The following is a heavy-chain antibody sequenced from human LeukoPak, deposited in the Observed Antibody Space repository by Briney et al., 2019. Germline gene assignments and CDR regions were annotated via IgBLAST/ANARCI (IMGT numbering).Heavy chain of an antibody. Sequence: PGGSLRLSCAASGCSFSSYAMSWVRQAPGKGLEWVSTVSGSGDSTYYAGSVKGRFAISRDNSRNTLDLQMNSLRAEDTAAYYCAKYGGYCSGGSCYSDYGGQGTLVTVSS. D-gene: IGHD2-15*01. CDR3: AKYGGYCSGGSCYSDY. CDR2: VSGSGDST. V-gene: IGHV3-23*01. J-gene: IGHJ4*02. CDR1: GCSFSSYA.